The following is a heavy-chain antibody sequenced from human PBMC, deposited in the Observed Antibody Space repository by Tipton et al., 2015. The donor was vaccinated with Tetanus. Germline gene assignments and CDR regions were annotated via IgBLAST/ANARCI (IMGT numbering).Heavy chain of an antibody. CDR3: ARAGGGSWGNFDY. CDR1: GGAITSGGYF. J-gene: IGHJ4*02. Sequence: TLSLTCTVSGGAITSGGYFWSWIRQLPGKGLEWIGYIYYTGSTSYNPSLESRVTISADTPKNQFSLKLSSVTAADTAVYYCARAGGGSWGNFDYWGQGTLVTVSS. D-gene: IGHD6-13*01. V-gene: IGHV4-61*08. CDR2: IYYTGST.